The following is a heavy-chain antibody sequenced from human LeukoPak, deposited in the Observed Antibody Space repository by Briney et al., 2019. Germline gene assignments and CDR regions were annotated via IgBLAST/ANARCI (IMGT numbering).Heavy chain of an antibody. CDR2: IYPGDSDT. CDR3: ATADFWSGYSKSGIDY. D-gene: IGHD3-3*01. J-gene: IGHJ4*02. Sequence: GESLKISCKGSGYNFTSYWIGWVRQMPGKGLEWMGIIYPGDSDTRYSPSFQGQVTISADKSISTAYLQWSSLKASDTAMYYCATADFWSGYSKSGIDYWGQGTLVTVSS. CDR1: GYNFTSYW. V-gene: IGHV5-51*01.